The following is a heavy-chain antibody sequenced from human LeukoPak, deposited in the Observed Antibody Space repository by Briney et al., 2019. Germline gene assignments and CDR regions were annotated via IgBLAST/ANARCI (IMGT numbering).Heavy chain of an antibody. CDR1: GGSISSYY. CDR3: ARATVGATPGYYYYMDV. V-gene: IGHV4-59*01. D-gene: IGHD1-26*01. J-gene: IGHJ6*03. Sequence: SGTLSLTCTVSGGSISSYYWSWIRQPPGKGLEWIGYIYYSGSTNYNPSLKSRVTISVDTSKNQFSLKLSSVTAADTAVYYCARATVGATPGYYYYMDVWGKGTTVTVSS. CDR2: IYYSGST.